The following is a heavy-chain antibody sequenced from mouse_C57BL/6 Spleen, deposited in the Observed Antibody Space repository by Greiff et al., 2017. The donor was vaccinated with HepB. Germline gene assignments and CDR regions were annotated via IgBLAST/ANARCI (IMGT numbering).Heavy chain of an antibody. V-gene: IGHV14-1*01. CDR1: GFNIKDYY. J-gene: IGHJ1*03. CDR3: TTSPGRYFDV. Sequence: EVQLQQSGAELVRPGASVKLSCTASGFNIKDYYMHWVKQRPEQGLEWIGRIDPEDGDTEYAPKFQGKATMTADKSSNTAYLQLSSLTSEDTAVYYCTTSPGRYFDVWGTGTTVTVSS. CDR2: IDPEDGDT. D-gene: IGHD3-2*02.